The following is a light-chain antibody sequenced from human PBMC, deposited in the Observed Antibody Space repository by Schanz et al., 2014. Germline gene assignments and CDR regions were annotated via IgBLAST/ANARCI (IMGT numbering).Light chain of an antibody. CDR3: SSYTSSSTLE. CDR1: SSDVGGYKF. CDR2: EIN. Sequence: QSALTQPASVSGSPGQSITISCTGTSSDVGGYKFVSWYQQHPGKAPKLMIYEINKRPSGVPDRFSGSKSGNTASLTISGLQAEDEADYYCSSYTSSSTLEIGGGTKLTVL. V-gene: IGLV2-14*01. J-gene: IGLJ2*01.